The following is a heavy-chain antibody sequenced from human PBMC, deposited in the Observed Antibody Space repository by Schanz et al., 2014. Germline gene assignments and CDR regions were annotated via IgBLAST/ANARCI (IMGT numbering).Heavy chain of an antibody. D-gene: IGHD3-10*01. CDR2: ISGSGGST. V-gene: IGHV3-23*04. J-gene: IGHJ5*02. CDR1: GFTFSGYS. Sequence: VQLVESGGGVVQPGRSLRLSCAASGFTFSGYSMSWVRQAPGKGLEWVSAISGSGGSTYYADSVKGRFTISRDNSRNTLYLQMNSLRAEDTAVYHCARPALWFGDNCFDPWGQGTLVTVSS. CDR3: ARPALWFGDNCFDP.